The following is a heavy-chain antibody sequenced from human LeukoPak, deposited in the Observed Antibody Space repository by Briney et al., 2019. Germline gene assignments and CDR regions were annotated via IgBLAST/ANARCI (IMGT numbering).Heavy chain of an antibody. CDR3: AKYYDLFTGYYAIDP. CDR2: ISSDGNNK. D-gene: IGHD3-9*01. J-gene: IGHJ5*02. Sequence: GGSLRLSCIVSGFTFSSCGMHWVRQAPGKGLEWVAVISSDGNNKYYADSVKGRFTISRDNSKNTLYLQMNSLRADDTAVYYCAKYYDLFTGYYAIDPWGQETLVIVSS. V-gene: IGHV3-30*18. CDR1: GFTFSSCG.